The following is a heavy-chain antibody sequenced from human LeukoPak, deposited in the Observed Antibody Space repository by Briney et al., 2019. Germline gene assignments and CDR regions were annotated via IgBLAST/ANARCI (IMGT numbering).Heavy chain of an antibody. CDR2: IYYSGST. Sequence: SETLSLTCTVSGGPISSYYWSWIRQPPGKGLEWIGYIYYSGSTNYNPSLKSRVTISVDTSKNQFSLKLSSVTAADTAVYYCAGGSGSYFIPDYWGQGTLVTVSS. V-gene: IGHV4-59*01. CDR3: AGGSGSYFIPDY. CDR1: GGPISSYY. D-gene: IGHD1-26*01. J-gene: IGHJ4*02.